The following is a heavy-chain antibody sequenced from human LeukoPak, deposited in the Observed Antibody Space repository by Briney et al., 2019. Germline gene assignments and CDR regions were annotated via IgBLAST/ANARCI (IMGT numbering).Heavy chain of an antibody. Sequence: GGSLRLSCAASGFTFSDYYMSWIRQAPGKGLEWVSYISSSGGSTNYADSVKGRFAISRDNAENSLYLQVSSLRAEDTAVYYCARASSKQLAGYLPDGFDIWGQGTMVTVSS. D-gene: IGHD3-9*01. CDR3: ARASSKQLAGYLPDGFDI. CDR1: GFTFSDYY. J-gene: IGHJ3*02. V-gene: IGHV3-11*06. CDR2: ISSSGGST.